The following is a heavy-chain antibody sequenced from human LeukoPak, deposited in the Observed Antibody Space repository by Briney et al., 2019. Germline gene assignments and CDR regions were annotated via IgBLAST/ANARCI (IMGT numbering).Heavy chain of an antibody. D-gene: IGHD3-3*01. CDR2: IYYSGST. CDR1: GDSINSLDL. CDR3: ARDRYDSYPMDV. J-gene: IGHJ6*02. Sequence: PSETLSLTCTVSGDSINSLDLWSWVRRHPGKGLEWIGYIYYSGSTYYNPSLKSRVSISVDTSKNQFSLKLSSVTAADTAVYYCARDRYDSYPMDVWGQGTTVTVSS. V-gene: IGHV4-31*03.